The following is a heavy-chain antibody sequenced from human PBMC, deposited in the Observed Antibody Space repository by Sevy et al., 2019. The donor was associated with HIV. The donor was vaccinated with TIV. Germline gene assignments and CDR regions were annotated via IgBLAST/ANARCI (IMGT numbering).Heavy chain of an antibody. D-gene: IGHD5-18*01. CDR1: GFTVSSNY. J-gene: IGHJ4*02. Sequence: WGSLRLSCAASGFTVSSNYMSWVRQAPGKGLEWVSVIYSGGSTYYADSVKGRFTISRDNSKNTLYLQMNSLRAEDTAVYYCARGYGYSYGRWFGYFDYWGQGTLVTVSS. CDR2: IYSGGST. V-gene: IGHV3-53*01. CDR3: ARGYGYSYGRWFGYFDY.